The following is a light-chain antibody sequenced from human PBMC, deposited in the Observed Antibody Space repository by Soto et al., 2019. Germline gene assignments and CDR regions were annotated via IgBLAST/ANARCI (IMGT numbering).Light chain of an antibody. J-gene: IGLJ3*02. Sequence: QSALTQPASVSGSPGQSITISCTGTSSDVGGYNYVSWYQQHPGRAPKLMIYEVNNRPSGVSNRFSGSKSGSTASLTISGLQAEDEADYYCSSFTSSSTLRVFGGGTKLTVL. CDR2: EVN. CDR3: SSFTSSSTLRV. CDR1: SSDVGGYNY. V-gene: IGLV2-14*01.